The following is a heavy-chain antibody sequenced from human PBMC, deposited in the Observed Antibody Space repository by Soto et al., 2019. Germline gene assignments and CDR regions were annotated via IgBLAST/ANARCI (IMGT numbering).Heavy chain of an antibody. CDR1: GGSISSGGYY. CDR3: AREPIN. CDR2: INHSGRT. Sequence: SETLSLTCAVSGGSISSGGYYWSWIRQPPGKGLEWIGNINHSGRTAYNPSLKSRVTISVDTSKNQFSLKLSSVTAADTAVYYCAREPINWGQGTLVTVSS. V-gene: IGHV4-39*07. J-gene: IGHJ4*02. D-gene: IGHD5-12*01.